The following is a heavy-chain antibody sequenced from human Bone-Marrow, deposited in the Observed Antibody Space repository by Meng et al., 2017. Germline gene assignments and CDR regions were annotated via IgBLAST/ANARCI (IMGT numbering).Heavy chain of an antibody. CDR3: ARVAYGRDNRYFDY. D-gene: IGHD1-14*01. Sequence: QVQVQESGPGLGKPSQTLSLTCTVSGGSISSGGYYWSWIRQHPGKGLEWIWYIYYSGSTYYTPSLKSRVTISVDTSKNQFSLKLSSVTAADTAVYYCARVAYGRDNRYFDYWGQGTLVTVSS. CDR2: IYYSGST. V-gene: IGHV4-31*03. J-gene: IGHJ4*02. CDR1: GGSISSGGYY.